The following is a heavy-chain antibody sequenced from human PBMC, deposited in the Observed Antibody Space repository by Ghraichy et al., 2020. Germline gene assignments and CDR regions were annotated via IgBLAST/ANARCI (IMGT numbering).Heavy chain of an antibody. CDR2: IYYSGST. D-gene: IGHD2/OR15-2a*01. V-gene: IGHV4-30-4*01. Sequence: SQTLSLTCTVSGGSISSGDYYWSWIRQPPGKGLEWIGYIYYSGSTYYNPSLKSRVTISVDTSKNQFSLKLSSVTAADTAVYYCARAENSKYYYGMDVWDQGTTVTVSS. CDR1: GGSISSGDYY. CDR3: ARAENSKYYYGMDV. J-gene: IGHJ6*02.